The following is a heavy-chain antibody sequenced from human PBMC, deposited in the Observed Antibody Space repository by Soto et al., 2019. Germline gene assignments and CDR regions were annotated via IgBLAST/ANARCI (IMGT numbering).Heavy chain of an antibody. CDR2: IYYSGST. Sequence: PSETLSLTCTVSGGSISSSSYYWGWIRQPPGKGLEWIGSIYYSGSTLYNPSLKSRVTISVDTSKKQFSLRVSSVTAADTAVYYCARLGGDFWSGYYAGHWGQGTLVTVSS. CDR1: GGSISSSSYY. D-gene: IGHD3-3*01. J-gene: IGHJ4*02. V-gene: IGHV4-39*01. CDR3: ARLGGDFWSGYYAGH.